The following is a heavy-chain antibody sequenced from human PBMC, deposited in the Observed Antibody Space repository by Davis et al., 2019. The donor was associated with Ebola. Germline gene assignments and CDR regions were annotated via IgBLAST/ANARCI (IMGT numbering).Heavy chain of an antibody. CDR3: AVNYYYYYGMDV. J-gene: IGHJ6*02. Sequence: GGSLRLSCAASGFTFSSYAMSWVRQAPGKGLEWVSAISGSGGSTYYADSVKGRFTTSRHNSKNTLYLQMNSLRAEDTAVYYCAVNYYYYYGMDVWGQGTTVTVSS. CDR1: GFTFSSYA. V-gene: IGHV3-23*01. CDR2: ISGSGGST.